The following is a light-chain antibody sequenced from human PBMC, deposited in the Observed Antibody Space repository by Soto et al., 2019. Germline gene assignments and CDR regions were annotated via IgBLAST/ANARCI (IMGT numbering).Light chain of an antibody. CDR2: KPS. Sequence: DIQMTQSPSTLSAFVGDRVTITCRASQSISTWLAWYQQKPGKAPKLLIYKPSSLESGDPSRFSGSGSGIEFTLTITSLQPDDSATYYCQQYYSYSWTFGQGTKVEI. CDR1: QSISTW. V-gene: IGKV1-5*03. CDR3: QQYYSYSWT. J-gene: IGKJ1*01.